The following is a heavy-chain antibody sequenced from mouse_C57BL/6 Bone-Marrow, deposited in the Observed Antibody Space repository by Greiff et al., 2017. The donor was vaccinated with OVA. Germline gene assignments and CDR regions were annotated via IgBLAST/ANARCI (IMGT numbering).Heavy chain of an antibody. D-gene: IGHD1-1*01. V-gene: IGHV1-64*01. CDR3: AKTGGSSLNFDY. J-gene: IGHJ2*01. CDR1: GYTFTSYW. Sequence: VQLQQPGAELVKPGASVKLSCKASGYTFTSYWMHWVKQRPGQGLEWIGMIHPNSGSTNYNEKFKSKATLTVDKSSSTAYMQLSSLTSEDSAVYYCAKTGGSSLNFDYWGQGTTLTVSS. CDR2: IHPNSGST.